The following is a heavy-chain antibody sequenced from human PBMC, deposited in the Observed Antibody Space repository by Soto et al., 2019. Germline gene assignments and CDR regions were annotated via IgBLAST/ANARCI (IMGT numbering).Heavy chain of an antibody. D-gene: IGHD2-8*01. CDR1: GFTFSSYA. J-gene: IGHJ4*02. Sequence: GGSLRLSCAASGFTFSSYAMHWVRQAPGKGLEWVAVISYDGSNKYYADSVKGRFTISRDNSKNTLYLQMNSLRAEDTAVYYCARDRAPIVLMVYATGGPCDYWGQGTLVTVSS. CDR3: ARDRAPIVLMVYATGGPCDY. V-gene: IGHV3-30-3*01. CDR2: ISYDGSNK.